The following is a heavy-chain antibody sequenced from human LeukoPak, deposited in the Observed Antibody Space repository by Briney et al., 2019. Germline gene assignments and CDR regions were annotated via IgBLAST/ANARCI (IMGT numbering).Heavy chain of an antibody. Sequence: SETLSLTCNVSGGSISSYYWSWIRQPAGKGLEWIGRVYASGSTNYNPSLKSRLTMSVDTSKTQFSLKLRSVTAADTAVYYCAREGFGYYMDVWGKGTTVTVSS. CDR2: VYASGST. CDR3: AREGFGYYMDV. J-gene: IGHJ6*03. D-gene: IGHD3-10*01. V-gene: IGHV4-4*07. CDR1: GGSISSYY.